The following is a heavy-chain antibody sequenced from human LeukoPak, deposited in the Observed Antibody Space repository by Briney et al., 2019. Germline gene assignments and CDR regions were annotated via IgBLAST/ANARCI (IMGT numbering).Heavy chain of an antibody. Sequence: SVKVSCTASGDTFGNYAINWVRQAPGQGLEWMGRIIPIFPKTDYAQKFQGRVTITADKSTSTAYLELSSLSSEDTAVYYCARDPKVIVVPDSRNDRNDPWGQGTLVTVSS. CDR3: ARDPKVIVVPDSRNDRNDP. D-gene: IGHD1-1*01. CDR1: GDTFGNYA. CDR2: IIPIFPKT. V-gene: IGHV1-69*04. J-gene: IGHJ5*02.